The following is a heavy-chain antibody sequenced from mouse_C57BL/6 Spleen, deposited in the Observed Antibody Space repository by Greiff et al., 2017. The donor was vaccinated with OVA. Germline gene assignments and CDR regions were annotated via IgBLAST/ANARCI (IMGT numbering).Heavy chain of an antibody. CDR1: GYTFTSYW. CDR3: AKSPIYYGNIDY. V-gene: IGHV1-69*01. D-gene: IGHD2-1*01. CDR2: IDPSDSYT. J-gene: IGHJ2*01. Sequence: QVQLQQPGAELVMPGASVKLSCKASGYTFTSYWMHWVKQRPGQGLEWIGEIDPSDSYTNYNQKFKGKSTLTVDKSSSTAYMQLSSLTSEDSAVYYCAKSPIYYGNIDYWGQGTTLTVSS.